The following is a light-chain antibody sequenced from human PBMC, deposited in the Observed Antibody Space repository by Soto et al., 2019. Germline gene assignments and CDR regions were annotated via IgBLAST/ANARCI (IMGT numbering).Light chain of an antibody. CDR2: AAS. Sequence: DIQMTQSPSSVSASVGDRVTIACRASQGVSNWLAWYQQKPGKAPKLLIYAASRLQSGVSSRFSGSGSGTNFTLTISSLQPEDFATYYCQEANTFPFTFGPGTTVDIK. V-gene: IGKV1-12*01. J-gene: IGKJ3*01. CDR3: QEANTFPFT. CDR1: QGVSNW.